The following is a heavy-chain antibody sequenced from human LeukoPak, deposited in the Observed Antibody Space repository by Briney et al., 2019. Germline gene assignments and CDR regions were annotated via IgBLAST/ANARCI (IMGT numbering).Heavy chain of an antibody. CDR3: ARWRGSSFDY. CDR2: ISAYNGNT. Sequence: GASVKVSCKASSYTFTNYAFTWVRQAPGQGLEWMGWISAYNGNTNYAQKLQGRVTMTTDTSTSTAYMELRSLRSDDTAVYYCARWRGSSFDYWGQGTLVTVSS. D-gene: IGHD6-13*01. CDR1: SYTFTNYA. J-gene: IGHJ4*02. V-gene: IGHV1-18*01.